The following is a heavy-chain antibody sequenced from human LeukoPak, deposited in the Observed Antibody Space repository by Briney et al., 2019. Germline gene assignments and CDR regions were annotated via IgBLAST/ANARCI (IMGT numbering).Heavy chain of an antibody. CDR3: ARVGDVDTAMVDY. D-gene: IGHD5-18*01. V-gene: IGHV3-66*01. J-gene: IGHJ4*02. CDR2: IYSGGST. Sequence: GGSLRLSCAASGFTVSSNYMSWVRQAPGKGLERVSVIYSGGSTYYADSVKGRFTISRDSSKNTLYLQMNSLRAEDTAVYYCARVGDVDTAMVDYWGQGTLVTVSS. CDR1: GFTVSSNY.